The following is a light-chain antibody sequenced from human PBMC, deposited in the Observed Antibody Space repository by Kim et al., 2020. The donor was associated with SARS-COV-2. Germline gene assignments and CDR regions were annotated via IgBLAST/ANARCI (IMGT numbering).Light chain of an antibody. V-gene: IGLV6-57*02. CDR1: SGSIDDNY. J-gene: IGLJ2*01. Sequence: GKTVNISCTGSSGSIDDNYVQWYQQRPGGVPTTVIYEDDQRPSGVSDRFSGSIDNSSNSASLTISGLRTEDEADYYCQSYNRDNVIFGGGTQLTVL. CDR3: QSYNRDNVI. CDR2: EDD.